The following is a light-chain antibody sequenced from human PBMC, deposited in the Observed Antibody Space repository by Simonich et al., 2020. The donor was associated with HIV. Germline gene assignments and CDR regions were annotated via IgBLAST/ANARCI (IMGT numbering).Light chain of an antibody. CDR2: GKT. J-gene: IGLJ2*01. V-gene: IGLV1-40*01. CDR1: SSNIGADYD. Sequence: QSVLTQPPSVSGAPGQRVTISCSGSSSNIGADYDVQWYQQLPGGAPKLLIKGKTNRPAGVPDRFSGSKSGTSGSLAITGLQAEDEADYYCQSYDSSLSGYVVFGGGTKLTVL. CDR3: QSYDSSLSGYVV.